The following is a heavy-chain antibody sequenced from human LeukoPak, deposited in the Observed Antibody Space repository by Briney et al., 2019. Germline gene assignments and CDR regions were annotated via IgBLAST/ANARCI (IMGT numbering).Heavy chain of an antibody. CDR1: GFTFNSYG. CDR3: AKEKLPSGYSFLTDY. Sequence: GGSLRLSCAASGFTFNSYGMHWVRQARGKGLEGVAVISYDGPNKYYADWVKGRFTISRDDSKSTLYLQMNSLRPEDTAVYYCAKEKLPSGYSFLTDYWGQGTLVTVSS. CDR2: ISYDGPNK. D-gene: IGHD5-18*01. J-gene: IGHJ4*02. V-gene: IGHV3-30*18.